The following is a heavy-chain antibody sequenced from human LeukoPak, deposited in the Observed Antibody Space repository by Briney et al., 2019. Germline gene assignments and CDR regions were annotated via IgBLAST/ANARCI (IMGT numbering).Heavy chain of an antibody. D-gene: IGHD2-8*01. CDR1: GFTFNSYA. V-gene: IGHV3-30*04. J-gene: IGHJ4*02. CDR2: MSSDGSNK. CDR3: ARDFYRDGGNGVCYTRHYFDY. Sequence: GGSLSLSCAASGFTFNSYAMHWVRQAPGKGLEWVAVMSSDGSNKYYADSVKGRFTISRDNSKDTLYLQMNSLRAEDTAVYYCARDFYRDGGNGVCYTRHYFDYWGQGTLVTVSS.